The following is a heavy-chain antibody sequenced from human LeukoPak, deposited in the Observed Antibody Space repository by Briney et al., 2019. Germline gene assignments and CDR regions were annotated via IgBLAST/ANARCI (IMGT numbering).Heavy chain of an antibody. CDR3: ARGSSYTSSWHEDY. CDR1: GYTFNKYG. D-gene: IGHD6-13*01. V-gene: IGHV1-18*01. J-gene: IGHJ4*02. CDR2: IGADNGDR. Sequence: ASVKVSCKASGYTFNKYGITWVREAPGQGREWVGWIGADNGDRNSAKKLQNRVKLTTDTSTTTAYMELRSLRSDDTAIYYCARGSSYTSSWHEDYWGKGTLVTVSS.